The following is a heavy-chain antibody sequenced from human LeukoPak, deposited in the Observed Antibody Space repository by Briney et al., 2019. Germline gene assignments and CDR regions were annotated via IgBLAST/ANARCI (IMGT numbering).Heavy chain of an antibody. D-gene: IGHD6-19*01. V-gene: IGHV1-69*01. CDR3: AREEKYSLAVAPDY. CDR2: IIPIFGTA. J-gene: IGHJ4*02. Sequence: ASVKVSCEASGGTFSSYAISWVRQAPGQGLEWMGGIIPIFGTANYAQKFQGRVTITADESTSTAYMELSSLRSEDTAAYYCAREEKYSLAVAPDYWGQGTLVTVSS. CDR1: GGTFSSYA.